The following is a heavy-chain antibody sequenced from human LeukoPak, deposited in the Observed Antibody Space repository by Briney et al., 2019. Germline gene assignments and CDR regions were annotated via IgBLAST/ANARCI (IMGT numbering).Heavy chain of an antibody. CDR1: GYSISSGYY. Sequence: SETLSLTCTVSGYSISSGYYWGWIRPPPGKGLEWIGSIYHSGSTYYNPSLKSRVTISVDTSKNQFSLKLSSVTAADTAVYYCARAYSSGWYSGNWGQGTLVTVSS. D-gene: IGHD6-19*01. V-gene: IGHV4-38-2*02. CDR3: ARAYSSGWYSGN. CDR2: IYHSGST. J-gene: IGHJ4*02.